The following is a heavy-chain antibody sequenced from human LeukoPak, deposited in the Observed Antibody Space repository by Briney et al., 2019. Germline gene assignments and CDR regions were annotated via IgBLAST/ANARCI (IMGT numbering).Heavy chain of an antibody. CDR2: IYTSGST. D-gene: IGHD3-10*01. CDR3: ARGRRLLWFGELLSEPKSNWFDP. J-gene: IGHJ5*02. CDR1: GGSISSYY. V-gene: IGHV4-4*07. Sequence: PSETLSLTCTVSGGSISSYYWSWIRQPAGKGLEWIGRIYTSGSTNYNPSLKSRVTMSVDTSKNQFSLKLSSVTAADTAVYYCARGRRLLWFGELLSEPKSNWFDPWGQGTLVTVSS.